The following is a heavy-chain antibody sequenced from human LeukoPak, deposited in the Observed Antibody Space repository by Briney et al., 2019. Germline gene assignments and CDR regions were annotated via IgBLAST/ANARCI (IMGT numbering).Heavy chain of an antibody. CDR3: AKDRLAVTNPLSGGIRFYGMDV. CDR1: GFTFSSYG. D-gene: IGHD4-17*01. J-gene: IGHJ6*02. Sequence: GSLRLSCAASGFTFSSYGMHWVRQAPGKGLEWVAVISYDGSNKYYADSVKGRFTISRDNSKNTLYLQMNSLRAEDTAVYYCAKDRLAVTNPLSGGIRFYGMDVWGQGTTVTVSS. CDR2: ISYDGSNK. V-gene: IGHV3-30*18.